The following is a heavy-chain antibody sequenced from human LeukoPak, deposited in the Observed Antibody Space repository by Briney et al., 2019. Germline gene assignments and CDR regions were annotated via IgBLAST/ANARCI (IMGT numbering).Heavy chain of an antibody. CDR1: GYTFINYA. Sequence: GASVKVSCKASGYTFINYAISWVRQAPGQGLEWVGWISAYNGNTNYAQKLQGRVTMATDTSTSTAYMDLRSLRSDDTAVYYCARANYYDSSGYSRGAFDIWGQGTMVTVSS. CDR2: ISAYNGNT. CDR3: ARANYYDSSGYSRGAFDI. V-gene: IGHV1-18*01. J-gene: IGHJ3*02. D-gene: IGHD3-22*01.